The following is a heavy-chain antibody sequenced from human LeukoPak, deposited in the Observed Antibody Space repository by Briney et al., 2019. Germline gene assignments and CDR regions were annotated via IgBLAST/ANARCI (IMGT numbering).Heavy chain of an antibody. CDR2: IYYSGST. CDR1: GGSISSKYYY. CDR3: ASRYGSGSYYNGDY. Sequence: PSETLSLTCTVSGGSISSKYYYWGWIRQPPGKGLEWTGSIYYSGSTYYNPSLKSRVTISVDTSKNQFSLKLSSVTAADTAVYYCASRYGSGSYYNGDYWGQGTLVTVSS. D-gene: IGHD3-10*01. V-gene: IGHV4-39*01. J-gene: IGHJ4*02.